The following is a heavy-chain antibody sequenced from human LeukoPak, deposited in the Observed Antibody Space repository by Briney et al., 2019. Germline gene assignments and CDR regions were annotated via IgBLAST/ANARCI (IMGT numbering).Heavy chain of an antibody. CDR1: GFTFSSYA. Sequence: PGGSLRLSCAAPGFTFSSYAMSWVRQAPGKGLEWVSAISGSGGSTYYADSVKGRFTISRDNSKNTLYLQMNSLRAEDTAVYYCAKIEYCSSTSCYYFDYWGQGTLVTVSS. CDR2: ISGSGGST. CDR3: AKIEYCSSTSCYYFDY. J-gene: IGHJ4*02. D-gene: IGHD2-2*01. V-gene: IGHV3-23*01.